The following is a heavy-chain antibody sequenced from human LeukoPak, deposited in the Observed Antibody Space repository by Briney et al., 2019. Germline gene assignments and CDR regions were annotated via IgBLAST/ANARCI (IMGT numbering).Heavy chain of an antibody. Sequence: GGSLRLSCAASGFTFSSYSMNWVRQAPGKGLVWVSSISNSSSYIYYADSVKGRFTIPRDNAKNSLYLQMNSLRAEDTGVYYCARRVAVADNYFDYWGQGTLVTVSS. CDR3: ARRVAVADNYFDY. D-gene: IGHD6-19*01. J-gene: IGHJ4*02. CDR2: ISNSSSYI. V-gene: IGHV3-21*01. CDR1: GFTFSSYS.